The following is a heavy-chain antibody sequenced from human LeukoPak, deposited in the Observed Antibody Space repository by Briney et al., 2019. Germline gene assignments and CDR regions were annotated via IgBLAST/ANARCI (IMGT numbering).Heavy chain of an antibody. D-gene: IGHD5-12*01. Sequence: SVKVSCKASGYTFTGYGISWVRQAPGQGLEWMGGIIPIFGTANYAQKFQGRVTITADESTSTAYMELSSLRSEDTAVYYCARDLGNSGYDYYSAFYYWGQGTLVTVSS. CDR1: GYTFTGYG. J-gene: IGHJ4*02. V-gene: IGHV1-69*13. CDR2: IIPIFGTA. CDR3: ARDLGNSGYDYYSAFYY.